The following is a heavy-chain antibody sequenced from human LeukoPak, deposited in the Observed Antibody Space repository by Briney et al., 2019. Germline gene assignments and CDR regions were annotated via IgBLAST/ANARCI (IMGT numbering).Heavy chain of an antibody. J-gene: IGHJ4*02. CDR3: AKYVVAATTYYFDY. CDR1: GFTFSSDA. V-gene: IGHV3-23*01. D-gene: IGHD2-15*01. Sequence: GGSPRLSCAASGFTFSSDAMCWVCQAPGKGLGWVSTIISGGSTYYPDSVTGRITISRDNSKNTLYLQMNSLTAGDTAVYYWAKYVVAATTYYFDYWGQETLGTVSS. CDR2: IISGGST.